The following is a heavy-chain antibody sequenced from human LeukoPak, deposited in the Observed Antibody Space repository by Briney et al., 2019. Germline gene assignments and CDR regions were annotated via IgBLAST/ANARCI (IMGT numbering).Heavy chain of an antibody. CDR3: AKDSGPSGGVENYFDY. J-gene: IGHJ4*02. CDR1: GFTFSSYA. Sequence: PGGSLRLSCAASGFTFSSYAMSWVRQAPGDGLGGVSTIGGSGSIGTSTYYADSVKGRFTISRDNSKNILFLQMNSLTADDTAIYYCAKDSGPSGGVENYFDYWGQGTLVTGSS. V-gene: IGHV3-23*01. D-gene: IGHD6-19*01. CDR2: IGGSGSIGTST.